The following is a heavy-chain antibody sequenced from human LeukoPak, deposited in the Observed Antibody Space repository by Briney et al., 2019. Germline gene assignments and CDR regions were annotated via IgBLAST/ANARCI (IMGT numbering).Heavy chain of an antibody. Sequence: SETLSLTCTVSGDSISSYYWSWIRQPPGKGLEWIGEINHSGSTNYNPSLKSRVTISVDTSKNQFSLKLSSVTAADTAVYYCASGDGGNSDADYWGQGTLVTVSS. V-gene: IGHV4-34*01. CDR3: ASGDGGNSDADY. CDR2: INHSGST. J-gene: IGHJ4*02. D-gene: IGHD4-23*01. CDR1: GDSISSYY.